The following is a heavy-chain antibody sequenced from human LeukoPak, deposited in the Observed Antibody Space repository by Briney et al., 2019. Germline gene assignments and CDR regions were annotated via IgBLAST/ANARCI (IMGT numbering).Heavy chain of an antibody. D-gene: IGHD3-22*01. Sequence: PSETLSLTCTVSGGSISSYYWSWIRQPPGKGLEWIGYIYYSGSTNYNPSLKSRVTISVDTSKNQFSLKLSSVTAADTAVYYCASVGNYDSSGYYFLVAFDIWGQGTMVTVSS. V-gene: IGHV4-59*01. J-gene: IGHJ3*02. CDR1: GGSISSYY. CDR2: IYYSGST. CDR3: ASVGNYDSSGYYFLVAFDI.